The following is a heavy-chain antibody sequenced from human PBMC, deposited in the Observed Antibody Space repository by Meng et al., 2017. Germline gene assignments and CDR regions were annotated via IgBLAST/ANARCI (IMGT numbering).Heavy chain of an antibody. CDR1: GASFSSGNW. J-gene: IGHJ4*02. V-gene: IGHV4-4*02. CDR3: VNYCSGGKCSPNEKTQH. CDR2: IFHTGNT. Sequence: QMQLQESGPGLVKPSGTLSLTCAVSGASFSSGNWVGWVRQPPGKGLEWIGEIFHTGNTNYNPSLQSRVSLSIDKSKSQFSLKVISVTAADTAVYYCVNYCSGGKCSPNEKTQHWGQGTLVTVSS. D-gene: IGHD2-15*01.